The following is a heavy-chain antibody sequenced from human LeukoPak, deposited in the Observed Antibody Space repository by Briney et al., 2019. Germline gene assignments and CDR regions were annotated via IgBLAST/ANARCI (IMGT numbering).Heavy chain of an antibody. Sequence: SGTLSLTCAVSGGSISSGNWWSWVRQPPGKGLEWMGEIYHSGSTNYNPSLKSRVTISVDTSKNQFSLKLSSVTAADTAVYYCARVLAVAGILCFDYWGQGTLVTVSS. CDR2: IYHSGST. V-gene: IGHV4-4*02. D-gene: IGHD6-19*01. J-gene: IGHJ4*02. CDR1: GGSISSGNW. CDR3: ARVLAVAGILCFDY.